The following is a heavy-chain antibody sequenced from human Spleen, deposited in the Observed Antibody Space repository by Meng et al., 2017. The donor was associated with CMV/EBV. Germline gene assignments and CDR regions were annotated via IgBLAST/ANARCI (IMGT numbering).Heavy chain of an antibody. CDR2: ISRDSAYL. V-gene: IGHV3-21*06. CDR3: ARDRGNNWFDP. CDR1: GFTFGTYT. J-gene: IGHJ5*02. Sequence: GESLKISCVGSGFTFGTYTMTWVRQAPGKGLEWVSSISRDSAYLYNADSLKGRFTISRDNAKNSLYLQMNSVRAEDMAVYYFARDRGNNWFDPWGQGTLVTVSS.